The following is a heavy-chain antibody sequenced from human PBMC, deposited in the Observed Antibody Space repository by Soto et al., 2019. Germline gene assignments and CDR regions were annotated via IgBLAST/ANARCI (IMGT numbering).Heavy chain of an antibody. D-gene: IGHD5-12*01. CDR2: IIPIFGTA. CDR3: ASPRGDGYKVEGWFDP. CDR1: GGTFSSYA. V-gene: IGHV1-69*01. J-gene: IGHJ5*02. Sequence: QVQLVQSGAEVKKPGSSVKVSCKASGGTFSSYAISWVRQAPGQGLEWMGGIIPIFGTANYAQKFQGRVTITADESTSTAYMELSSLRSEDTAVYYCASPRGDGYKVEGWFDPWGQGTLVTVSS.